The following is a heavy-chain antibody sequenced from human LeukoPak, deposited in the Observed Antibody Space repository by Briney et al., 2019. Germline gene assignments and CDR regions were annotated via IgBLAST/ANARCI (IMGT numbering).Heavy chain of an antibody. CDR3: AREGYYDSSGYSQVQYYYYCMDV. J-gene: IGHJ6*02. V-gene: IGHV1-2*02. CDR2: INPNSGGT. Sequence: ASVKVSCKASGYTFTGYYMHWVRQAPGQGLEWMGWINPNSGGTNYAQKFQGRVTLTRDTSISTVYMELRSLRSDDTAVYYCAREGYYDSSGYSQVQYYYYCMDVWGQGTTVTVSS. D-gene: IGHD3-22*01. CDR1: GYTFTGYY.